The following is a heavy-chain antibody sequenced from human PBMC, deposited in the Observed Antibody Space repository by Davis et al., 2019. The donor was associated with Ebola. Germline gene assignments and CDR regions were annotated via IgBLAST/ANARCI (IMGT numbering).Heavy chain of an antibody. D-gene: IGHD3-9*01. Sequence: PGGSLRLSCEASGFAFNTYVMTWVRQAPGKGLEWVSSIRGSGDHTYYADSARGRFTISRDSSKNTVYLQINSLSAEDTAIYYYAKDGEELRFYDWYQYAMDVWGKGTTVTVSS. V-gene: IGHV3-23*01. CDR3: AKDGEELRFYDWYQYAMDV. CDR2: IRGSGDHT. CDR1: GFAFNTYV. J-gene: IGHJ6*04.